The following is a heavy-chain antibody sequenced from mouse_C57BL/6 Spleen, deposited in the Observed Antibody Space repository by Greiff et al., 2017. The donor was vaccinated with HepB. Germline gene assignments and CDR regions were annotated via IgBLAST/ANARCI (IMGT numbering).Heavy chain of an antibody. CDR1: GYAFSSYW. V-gene: IGHV1-80*01. CDR3: ARWGSNYTLDY. J-gene: IGHJ2*01. D-gene: IGHD2-5*01. Sequence: QVQLQQSGAELVKPGASVKISCKASGYAFSSYWMNWVKQRPGKGLEWIGQIYPGDGDTNYNGKFKGKATLTADKSSSTAYMQLSSLTSEDSAVYICARWGSNYTLDYWGQGTTLTVSS. CDR2: IYPGDGDT.